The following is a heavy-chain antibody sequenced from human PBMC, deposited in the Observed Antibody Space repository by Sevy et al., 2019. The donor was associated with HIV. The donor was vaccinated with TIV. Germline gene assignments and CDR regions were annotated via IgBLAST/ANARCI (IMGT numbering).Heavy chain of an antibody. V-gene: IGHV4-59*01. J-gene: IGHJ6*02. CDR2: IFYSRST. Sequence: SETLSLTCTVSGASMSGYCWSWIRQPPGKGLEWIGYIFYSRSTHYSPSLKSRVTISVDTSKNQFSLRLSSMTAADTAVYYCARASPNYYYGMDVWGQGTTVTVSS. CDR3: ARASPNYYYGMDV. CDR1: GASMSGYC.